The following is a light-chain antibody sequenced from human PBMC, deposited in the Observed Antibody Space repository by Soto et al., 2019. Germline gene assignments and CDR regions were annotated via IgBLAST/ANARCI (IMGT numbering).Light chain of an antibody. CDR1: QSISSW. CDR3: QQYNSFVLT. Sequence: DIQMTQSPSTLSASVGDRVTITCRASQSISSWLAWYQQKPGKAPKLLIYKASSLESGVPSRFSGSGSGTEFTLTISSLQPDDFATYYCQQYNSFVLTFGGGTKVEIK. V-gene: IGKV1-5*03. CDR2: KAS. J-gene: IGKJ4*01.